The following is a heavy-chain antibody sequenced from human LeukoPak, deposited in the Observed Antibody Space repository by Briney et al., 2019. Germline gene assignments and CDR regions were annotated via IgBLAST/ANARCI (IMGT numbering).Heavy chain of an antibody. J-gene: IGHJ6*03. V-gene: IGHV3-9*01. D-gene: IGHD3-3*01. CDR1: GFTFDDYA. CDR3: AREGSYYDFWSAKRMYYYYYMDV. CDR2: ISWNSGSI. Sequence: GRSLRLSCAASGFTFDDYAMHWVRQAPGKGLEWVSGISWNSGSIGYADSVKGRFTISRDNAKNSLYLQMNSLRAEDTAVYYCAREGSYYDFWSAKRMYYYYYMDVWGKGTTVTVS.